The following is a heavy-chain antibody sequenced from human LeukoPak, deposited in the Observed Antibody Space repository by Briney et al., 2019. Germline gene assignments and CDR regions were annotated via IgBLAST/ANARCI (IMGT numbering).Heavy chain of an antibody. CDR1: GGTFSSYA. CDR2: IIPIFGTA. V-gene: IGHV1-69*01. Sequence: SVKVSCKASGGTFSSYATSWVRQAPGQGLEWMGGIIPIFGTANYAQKFQGRVTITADESTSTAYMELSSLRSEDTAVYYCARVFGEMYYYDSDNSGYFVYWGQGTLVTVSS. J-gene: IGHJ4*02. CDR3: ARVFGEMYYYDSDNSGYFVY. D-gene: IGHD3-22*01.